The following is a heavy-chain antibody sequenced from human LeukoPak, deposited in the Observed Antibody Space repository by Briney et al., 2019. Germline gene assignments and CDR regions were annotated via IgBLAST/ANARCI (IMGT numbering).Heavy chain of an antibody. V-gene: IGHV1-2*02. CDR3: ARDIPRGGYCSGGSCYLGAFDI. D-gene: IGHD2-15*01. CDR1: GYTYTGYY. J-gene: IGHJ3*02. CDR2: INPNSSGT. Sequence: ASVMLSCKASGYTYTGYYMHWVRQAPGQGLEWMGWINPNSSGTNYAQKFQGRVTMTRDTSISTAYMELSRLRSDDTAVYYCARDIPRGGYCSGGSCYLGAFDIWGRGTMVSVSS.